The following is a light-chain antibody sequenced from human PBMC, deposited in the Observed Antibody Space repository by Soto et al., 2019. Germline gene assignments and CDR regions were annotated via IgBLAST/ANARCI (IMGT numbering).Light chain of an antibody. CDR2: KAS. J-gene: IGKJ5*01. V-gene: IGKV1-5*03. CDR1: QSVSNW. CDR3: QQYNTFSIT. Sequence: DIQMTQSPSTLSASVGDRVTITCRASQSVSNWLAWYQQKPGKAPKLLIYKASSLQRGVPSRFSGSGSGTEFTLTISSLQPDDFATYYCQQYNTFSITFGQRTRLEIK.